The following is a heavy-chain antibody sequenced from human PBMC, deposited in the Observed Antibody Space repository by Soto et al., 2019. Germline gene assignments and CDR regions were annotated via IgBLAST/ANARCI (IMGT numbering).Heavy chain of an antibody. Sequence: SVKVSCKASGGTFSSYAISWVRQAPVQGLEWMGGISPIFGTADYAQKFQGRVTITADESTSKAYMELSSLRSEDTDVYYCARAGCSRTSCSLFHNWFDPWGQGTLVTVSS. V-gene: IGHV1-69*13. CDR1: GGTFSSYA. J-gene: IGHJ5*02. CDR3: ARAGCSRTSCSLFHNWFDP. D-gene: IGHD2-2*01. CDR2: ISPIFGTA.